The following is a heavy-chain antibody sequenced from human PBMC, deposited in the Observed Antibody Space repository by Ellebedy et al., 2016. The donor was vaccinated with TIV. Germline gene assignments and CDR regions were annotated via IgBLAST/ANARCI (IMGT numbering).Heavy chain of an antibody. J-gene: IGHJ2*01. V-gene: IGHV4-59*01. Sequence: MPSETLSLTCTVSGASINSYWNWIRQPLGRGLEYIGYVYYSGKTNYSPSLKDRVTISLETAKSQFSLNLNSVTAADTAVYYFARKSLSNWSFDLWGRGTLVTVSS. CDR1: GASINSY. CDR2: VYYSGKT. CDR3: ARKSLSNWSFDL.